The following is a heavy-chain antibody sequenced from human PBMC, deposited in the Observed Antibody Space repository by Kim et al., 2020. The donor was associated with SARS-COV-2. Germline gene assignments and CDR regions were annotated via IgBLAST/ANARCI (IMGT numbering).Heavy chain of an antibody. Sequence: YAVSVTVRFTISRDNSKNTLYLQMNSLRAEDTAVYYCARDRGAVAVRGMDVWGQGTTVTVSS. V-gene: IGHV3-33*01. CDR3: ARDRGAVAVRGMDV. D-gene: IGHD6-19*01. J-gene: IGHJ6*02.